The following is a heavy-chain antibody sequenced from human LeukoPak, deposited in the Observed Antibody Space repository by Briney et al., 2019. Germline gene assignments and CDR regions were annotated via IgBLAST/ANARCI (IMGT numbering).Heavy chain of an antibody. J-gene: IGHJ4*02. CDR3: ATHGIVVVPAGKGYY. D-gene: IGHD2-2*01. V-gene: IGHV3-21*01. CDR1: GFTFSSYS. Sequence: PGGSLRLSCAASGFTFSSYSMNWVRQAPGKGLEWVSSISSSSSYIYYADSVKGRFTISRDNAKNSLYLQMNSLRAEDTAVYYCATHGIVVVPAGKGYYWGQGTLVTVSS. CDR2: ISSSSSYI.